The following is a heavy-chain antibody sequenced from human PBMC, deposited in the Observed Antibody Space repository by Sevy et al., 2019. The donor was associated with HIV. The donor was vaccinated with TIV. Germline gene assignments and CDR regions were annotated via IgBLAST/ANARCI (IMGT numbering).Heavy chain of an antibody. V-gene: IGHV3-23*01. D-gene: IGHD6-13*01. J-gene: IGHJ4*02. CDR2: ISGSGGST. CDR1: GFTFSSYA. Sequence: GGSLRLSCAASGFTFSSYAMSWVRQAPGKGLEWVSAISGSGGSTYYADSVKGLFTISRDNSKNTLYLQMNSLRAEDTAVYYCAKDNTTSSWFPYFDYWGQGTLVTVSS. CDR3: AKDNTTSSWFPYFDY.